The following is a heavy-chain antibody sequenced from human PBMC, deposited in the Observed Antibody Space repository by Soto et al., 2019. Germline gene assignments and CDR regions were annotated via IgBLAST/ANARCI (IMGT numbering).Heavy chain of an antibody. V-gene: IGHV3-74*01. CDR3: ARGKFPAALDS. Sequence: GGSLRLSCSASGFTFSDYYMHWARQAPGEGLVWVSNINGDGNTLNYADAMKGRFTISRDNAKDTLFLQVSSLRADDTAVYYCARGKFPAALDSWGQGALVTVSS. J-gene: IGHJ4*02. CDR1: GFTFSDYY. D-gene: IGHD6-13*01. CDR2: INGDGNTL.